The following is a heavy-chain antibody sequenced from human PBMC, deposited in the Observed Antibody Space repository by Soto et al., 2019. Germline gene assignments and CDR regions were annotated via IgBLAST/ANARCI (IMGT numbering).Heavy chain of an antibody. J-gene: IGHJ5*02. CDR2: ISSSSSYI. CDR3: ARSPGDSSGYYYNWFDP. Sequence: GGSLRLSCAASGFTFSSYSMNWVRQAPGKGLEWVSSISSSSSYIYYADSVKGRFTISRDNAKNSLYLQMNSLRAEDTAVYYCARSPGDSSGYYYNWFDPWGQGTLVTVSS. CDR1: GFTFSSYS. D-gene: IGHD3-22*01. V-gene: IGHV3-21*01.